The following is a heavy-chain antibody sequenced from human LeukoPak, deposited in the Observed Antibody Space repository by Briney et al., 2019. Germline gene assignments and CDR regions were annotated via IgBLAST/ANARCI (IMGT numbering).Heavy chain of an antibody. CDR3: ARDQGSSWYGNDAFDI. J-gene: IGHJ3*02. D-gene: IGHD6-13*01. V-gene: IGHV4-39*07. CDR1: GGSISSSSYY. Sequence: SETLSLTCTVPGGSISSSSYYWGWIRQPPGKGLEWIGSIYYSGSTYYNPSLKSRVTISVDTSKNQFSLKLSSVTAADTAVYYCARDQGSSWYGNDAFDIWGQGTMVTVSS. CDR2: IYYSGST.